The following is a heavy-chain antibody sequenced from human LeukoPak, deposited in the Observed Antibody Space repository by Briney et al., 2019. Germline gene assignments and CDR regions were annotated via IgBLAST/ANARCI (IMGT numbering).Heavy chain of an antibody. Sequence: KPSETLSLTCIVSGGSISSSGYYWDWIRQPPGKGLEWIGNFYYTGSTYYNPSLKSRITISVDTSKNQFSLKLRSVTAADTAVYYCARHSRSGYGDYESAFGIWGQGTMVTVSS. CDR1: GGSISSSGYY. CDR2: FYYTGST. V-gene: IGHV4-39*01. CDR3: ARHSRSGYGDYESAFGI. J-gene: IGHJ3*02. D-gene: IGHD5-12*01.